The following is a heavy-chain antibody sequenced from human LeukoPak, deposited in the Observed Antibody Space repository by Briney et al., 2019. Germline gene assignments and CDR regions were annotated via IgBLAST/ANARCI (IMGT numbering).Heavy chain of an antibody. J-gene: IGHJ4*02. D-gene: IGHD6-19*01. CDR3: AKVSSGWYGGY. Sequence: GRSLRLSCAASGFTFSSYAMSWVRQSPGKGLEWVSAISGSGGSTYYADSVKGRFTISRGNSKNTLYLQMNSLRAEDTAVYYCAKVSSGWYGGYWGQGTLVTVSS. CDR1: GFTFSSYA. V-gene: IGHV3-23*01. CDR2: ISGSGGST.